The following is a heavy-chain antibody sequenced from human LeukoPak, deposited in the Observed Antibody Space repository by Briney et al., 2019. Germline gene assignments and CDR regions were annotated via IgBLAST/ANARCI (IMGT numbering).Heavy chain of an antibody. CDR3: ARKTRAAAYNWFDP. V-gene: IGHV7-4-1*02. Sequence: ASVKVSCKASGYTFTSYAMNWVRQAPGQGLEWMGWINTNTGNPTYAQGFTGRFVFSLDTSVSTAYLQISSLKAEDTAVYYCARKTRAAAYNWFDPWGQGTLVTVSS. D-gene: IGHD6-13*01. CDR2: INTNTGNP. CDR1: GYTFTSYA. J-gene: IGHJ5*02.